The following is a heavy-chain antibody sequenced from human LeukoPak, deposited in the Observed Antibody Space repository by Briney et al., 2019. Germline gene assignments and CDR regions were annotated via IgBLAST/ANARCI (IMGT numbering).Heavy chain of an antibody. CDR2: ISGSGGST. CDR3: AKPHYGSGSCFDY. V-gene: IGHV3-23*01. Sequence: GGSLRLSCAASGFTFSSYAMSWVRQAPGKGLEWVPAISGSGGSTYYADSVKGRFTISRDNSKNTLYLQMNSLRAEDTAVYYCAKPHYGSGSCFDYWGQGTLVTVSS. J-gene: IGHJ4*02. D-gene: IGHD3-10*01. CDR1: GFTFSSYA.